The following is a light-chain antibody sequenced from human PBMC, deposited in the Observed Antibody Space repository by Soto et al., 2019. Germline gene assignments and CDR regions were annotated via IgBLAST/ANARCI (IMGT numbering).Light chain of an antibody. V-gene: IGLV1-47*01. Sequence: QSVLTQPPSASGTPGQRVTLSCSGSSSNIGSNYVYWYQQPPGTAPKLLIYRNNQRPSGVPDRFSGSKSGTSASLAISGLRSEDEADSYCAAWDDSLSGVVFGGGTKLTFL. CDR3: AAWDDSLSGVV. J-gene: IGLJ2*01. CDR1: SSNIGSNY. CDR2: RNN.